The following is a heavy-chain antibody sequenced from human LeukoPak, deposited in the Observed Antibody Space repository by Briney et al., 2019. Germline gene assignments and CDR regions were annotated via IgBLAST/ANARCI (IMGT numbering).Heavy chain of an antibody. V-gene: IGHV4-34*01. D-gene: IGHD2-2*01. CDR1: GGSFSGYY. J-gene: IGHJ6*03. CDR2: INHSGST. CDR3: ARGTVVPAAMRKRSIAAAGGDYYYMDV. Sequence: ASETLSLTCAVYGGSFSGYYWSWIRQPPGKGLEWIGEINHSGSTNYNPSLKSRVTISVDTSKNQFSLKLSSVTAADTAVYYCARGTVVPAAMRKRSIAAAGGDYYYMDVWGKGTTVTVSS.